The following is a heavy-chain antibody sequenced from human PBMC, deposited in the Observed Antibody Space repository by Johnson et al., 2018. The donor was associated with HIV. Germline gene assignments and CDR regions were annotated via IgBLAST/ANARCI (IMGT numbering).Heavy chain of an antibody. D-gene: IGHD5-24*01. J-gene: IGHJ3*02. CDR1: GVC. CDR2: ISSNGGGT. V-gene: IGHV3-64*01. CDR3: ARDQRWWLQSPGAFDI. Sequence: MLLVESGEVLVQPGGSLRLSCAASGVCYALAGTGLASVSVISSNGGGTVYAKSMQGRITISRGTSKNTLYLQMGSLRAEDMAVYYCARDQRWWLQSPGAFDIWGQGTMVTVSS.